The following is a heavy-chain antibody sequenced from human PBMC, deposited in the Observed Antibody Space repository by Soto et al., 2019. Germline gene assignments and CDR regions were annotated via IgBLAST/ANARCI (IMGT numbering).Heavy chain of an antibody. CDR2: ISYDGSQK. Sequence: QVQLVESEGGVVQPGKSLSLSCVGSGFTISSYGMHWVRQAPGKGLEWVALISYDGSQKYFGLSVKGRFTISRDNSKNTLYLEINSLRGDDTAVYYCAKVMSGSYYSAYYFDSWGQGTLFTVSS. J-gene: IGHJ4*02. D-gene: IGHD1-26*01. CDR1: GFTISSYG. V-gene: IGHV3-30*18. CDR3: AKVMSGSYYSAYYFDS.